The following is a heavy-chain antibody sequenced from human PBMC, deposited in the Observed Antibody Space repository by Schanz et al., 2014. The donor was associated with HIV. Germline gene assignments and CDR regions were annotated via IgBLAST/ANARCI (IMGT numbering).Heavy chain of an antibody. Sequence: QVQLQESGPGLVKPSQTLSLTCTVSSGSISSGDYYWSWIRQPPGKGLKWIGYIYYSGRAFYNPSLKSRTVISIDTSRNQFSLKMRSVTGADTAVYYCARDLVGTRGWFDPWGQGTLVAVSS. CDR2: IYYSGRA. CDR3: ARDLVGTRGWFDP. CDR1: SGSISSGDYY. J-gene: IGHJ5*02. D-gene: IGHD2-2*01. V-gene: IGHV4-30-4*01.